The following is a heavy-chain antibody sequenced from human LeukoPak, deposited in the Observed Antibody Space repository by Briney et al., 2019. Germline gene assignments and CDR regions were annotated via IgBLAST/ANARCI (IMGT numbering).Heavy chain of an antibody. CDR2: ISLSGSTT. D-gene: IGHD6-19*01. Sequence: PGGPLKLSCEASGFTFSDYNMSWIPQAPGRGLEWISYISLSGSTTHYADSVKGRFTISRDNARNSLYLHMNSVRAEDTAVYYCARQIAVSGLFDLWGQGALVTVSS. CDR1: GFTFSDYN. J-gene: IGHJ4*02. V-gene: IGHV3-11*01. CDR3: ARQIAVSGLFDL.